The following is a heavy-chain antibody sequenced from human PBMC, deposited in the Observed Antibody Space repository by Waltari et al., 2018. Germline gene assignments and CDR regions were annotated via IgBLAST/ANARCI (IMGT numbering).Heavy chain of an antibody. D-gene: IGHD3-22*01. CDR2: ISSNGGSI. J-gene: IGHJ4*02. CDR1: GFTFTGYA. CDR3: VKDNYYDGSGYYPTPGY. V-gene: IGHV3-64D*06. Sequence: EVQLVEAGGGLVQPGGSLRLPCSASGFTFTGYAIALARQAPGKGLEYVSTISSNGGSIYYADSVKDRFTISRDNSKNTLYLQMSSLRAEDTAVYYCVKDNYYDGSGYYPTPGYWGQGTLVTVSS.